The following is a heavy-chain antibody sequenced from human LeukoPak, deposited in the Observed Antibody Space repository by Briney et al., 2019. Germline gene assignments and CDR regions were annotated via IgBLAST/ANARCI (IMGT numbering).Heavy chain of an antibody. J-gene: IGHJ3*02. CDR2: ISGSGGST. D-gene: IGHD6-13*01. CDR1: GFTFISYA. V-gene: IGHV3-23*01. Sequence: GGSLRLYCAASGFTFISYAMSWVRQAPGKGLERVSAISGSGGSTYYADSVKGRFTISRENSKNTLYLQMNSLRAEDTAVYYCAKHSSSWYRDAFDIWGQGTMVTVSS. CDR3: AKHSSSWYRDAFDI.